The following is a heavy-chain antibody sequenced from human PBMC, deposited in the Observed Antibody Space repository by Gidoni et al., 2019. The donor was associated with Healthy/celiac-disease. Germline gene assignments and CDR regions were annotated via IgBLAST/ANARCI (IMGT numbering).Heavy chain of an antibody. CDR1: GYSFTSYW. D-gene: IGHD3-9*01. Sequence: EVQLVQSGAEVKKPGESLKISCTGSGYSFTSYWIGWVRQMPGKGLEWMGIIYPGDSDTRYSPSFQGQVTISADKSISTAYLQWSSLKASDTAMYYCARPRYRGILTGDHDAFDIWGQGTMVTVSS. J-gene: IGHJ3*02. CDR2: IYPGDSDT. V-gene: IGHV5-51*01. CDR3: ARPRYRGILTGDHDAFDI.